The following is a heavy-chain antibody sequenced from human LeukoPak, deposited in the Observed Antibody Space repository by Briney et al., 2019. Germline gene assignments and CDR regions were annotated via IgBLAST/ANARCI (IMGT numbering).Heavy chain of an antibody. V-gene: IGHV3-74*01. CDR2: INSDGSST. CDR1: GFTFSSYS. J-gene: IGHJ5*02. D-gene: IGHD6-19*01. CDR3: ARDQWLVHGWFEP. Sequence: GGSLRLSCAASGFTFSSYSMNWVRHAPGKGLVWVSRINSDGSSTSYADSVKGRFTISRDNAKNTLYLQMNSLRAEDTAVYYCARDQWLVHGWFEPCGQGTLVTVSS.